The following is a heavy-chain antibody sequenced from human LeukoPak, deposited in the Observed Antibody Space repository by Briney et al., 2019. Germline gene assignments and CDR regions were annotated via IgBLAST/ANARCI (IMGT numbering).Heavy chain of an antibody. V-gene: IGHV3-21*06. Sequence: GGSLRLSCAASGFTFSDYSMNWVRQAPGKGLEWVSSISSRSTYRYYADSVKGRFTISRDNAKNSLCLQMNSLRAEDTAVYYCANNGYCSGGSCYALDYWGQGTLVTVSS. D-gene: IGHD2-15*01. J-gene: IGHJ4*02. CDR2: ISSRSTYR. CDR1: GFTFSDYS. CDR3: ANNGYCSGGSCYALDY.